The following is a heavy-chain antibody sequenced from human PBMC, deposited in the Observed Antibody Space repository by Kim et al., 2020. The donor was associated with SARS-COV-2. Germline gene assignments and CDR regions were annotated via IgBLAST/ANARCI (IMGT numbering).Heavy chain of an antibody. V-gene: IGHV1-46*01. CDR3: VRVSSGWSYYFDY. Sequence: ASVKVSCKASGYTFTSHYLHWVRQAPGQGPEWMGIINPSGGDTMYAQKFQGRVTMTRDTSTSTVYMELSSLRSEDTAVYYCVRVSSGWSYYFDYWGQGTLVTVSS. CDR2: INPSGGDT. CDR1: GYTFTSHY. J-gene: IGHJ4*02. D-gene: IGHD6-19*01.